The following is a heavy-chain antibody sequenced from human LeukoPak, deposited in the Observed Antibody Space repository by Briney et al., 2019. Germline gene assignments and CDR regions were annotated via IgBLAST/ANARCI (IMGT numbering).Heavy chain of an antibody. CDR2: INDDGTST. D-gene: IGHD3-10*01. CDR1: GFTFSGAW. CDR3: ARVYGPGMDEYFHL. J-gene: IGHJ1*01. Sequence: GSLRLSCAASGFTFSGAWMHWVRQAPGKGLVWVSRINDDGTSTRYADSVKGRFTISRDNAKNTLYLQMNSLRAEDTAVYYCARVYGPGMDEYFHLWGQGTLVTVSS. V-gene: IGHV3-74*01.